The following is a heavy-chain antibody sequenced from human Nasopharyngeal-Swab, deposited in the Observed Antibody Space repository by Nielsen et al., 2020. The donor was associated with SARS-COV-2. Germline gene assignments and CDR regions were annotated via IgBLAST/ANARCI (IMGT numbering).Heavy chain of an antibody. CDR1: GGSISSGGYS. CDR3: AREGNSGFDY. Sequence: SETLSLTCAVSGGSISSGGYSWSWIRQPPGKGLEWIGYIYHSGSTYYNPSLKSRVTISVDRSKNQFSLKLSSVTAAVTAVYYCAREGNSGFDYWGQGTLVTVSS. V-gene: IGHV4-30-2*01. D-gene: IGHD1-26*01. J-gene: IGHJ4*02. CDR2: IYHSGST.